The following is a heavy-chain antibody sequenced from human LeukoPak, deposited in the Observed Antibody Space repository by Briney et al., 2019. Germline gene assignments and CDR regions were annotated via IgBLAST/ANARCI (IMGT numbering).Heavy chain of an antibody. CDR2: ISGSGGST. Sequence: QSGGSLRLSCAASGFTFSSYAMSWVRQAPGRGLEWVSAISGSGGSTYYADSVKGRFTISRDNSKNTLYLQMNSLRADDTAVYYCAGTYSSGWRRAVDYYYGMDVWGQGTTVTVSS. CDR1: GFTFSSYA. D-gene: IGHD6-19*01. CDR3: AGTYSSGWRRAVDYYYGMDV. J-gene: IGHJ6*02. V-gene: IGHV3-23*01.